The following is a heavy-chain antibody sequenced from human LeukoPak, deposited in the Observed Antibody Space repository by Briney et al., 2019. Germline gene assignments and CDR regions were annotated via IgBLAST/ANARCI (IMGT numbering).Heavy chain of an antibody. CDR2: FDPEDVET. V-gene: IGHV1-24*01. D-gene: IGHD2/OR15-2a*01. J-gene: IGHJ4*02. CDR3: ATDFYRGRHFDY. CDR1: GNTFTDLS. Sequence: GASVKVSCKVSGNTFTDLSMNWVRQAPGKGLEWMGGFDPEDVETIYAQKFQGRVTMTEDTSTAKAYMDLSSLRPDDTAVYYCATDFYRGRHFDYWGQGTLVTVSS.